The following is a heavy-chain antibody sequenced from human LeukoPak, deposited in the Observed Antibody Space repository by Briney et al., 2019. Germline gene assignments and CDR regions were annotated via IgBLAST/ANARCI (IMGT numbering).Heavy chain of an antibody. CDR1: GGSISSSSYY. J-gene: IGHJ3*02. Sequence: PSETLSLTCTVSGGSISSSSYYWGWIRQPPGKGLEWTGSIYYSGSTYYNPSLKSRVTISVDTSKNQFSLKLSSVTAADTAVYYCARGDHAFDIWGQGTMVTVSS. CDR3: ARGDHAFDI. CDR2: IYYSGST. V-gene: IGHV4-39*01.